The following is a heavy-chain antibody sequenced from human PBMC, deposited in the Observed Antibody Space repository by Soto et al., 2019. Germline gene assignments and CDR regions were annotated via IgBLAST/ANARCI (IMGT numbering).Heavy chain of an antibody. CDR3: ARVAVPAAMSGHYYYFDY. V-gene: IGHV4-59*01. J-gene: IGHJ4*02. D-gene: IGHD2-2*01. CDR1: GGSISSYY. Sequence: PSETLSLTCTVSGGSISSYYWSWIRQPPGKGLEWIGYIYYSGSTNYNPSLKSRVTISVDTSKNQFSLKLSSVTAADTAVYYCARVAVPAAMSGHYYYFDYWGQGTLVTVSS. CDR2: IYYSGST.